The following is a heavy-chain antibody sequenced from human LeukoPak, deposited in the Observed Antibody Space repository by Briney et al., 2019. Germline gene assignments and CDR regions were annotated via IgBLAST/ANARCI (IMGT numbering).Heavy chain of an antibody. J-gene: IGHJ6*02. Sequence: SQTLSLTCTVSGGSISSGSYYWSWIRQPAGKGLEWIGRIYTSGSTNYNPSLKSRVTILVDTSKNQFSLKLSSVTAADTAVYYCARGWRQTIFAYGMDVWGQGTTVTVSS. CDR2: IYTSGST. D-gene: IGHD3-3*01. CDR1: GGSISSGSYY. CDR3: ARGWRQTIFAYGMDV. V-gene: IGHV4-61*02.